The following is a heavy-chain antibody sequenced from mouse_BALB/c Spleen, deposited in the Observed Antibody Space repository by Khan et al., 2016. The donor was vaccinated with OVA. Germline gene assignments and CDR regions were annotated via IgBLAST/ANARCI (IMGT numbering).Heavy chain of an antibody. D-gene: IGHD3-3*01. V-gene: IGHV1S135*01. CDR2: IDPFNGGN. CDR1: GYSFTTYY. CDR3: ARGTFDY. Sequence: VQLQQSGPELMKPGASVKISCKASGYSFTTYYMHWVKQSHGKSLEWIGYIDPFNGGNDYNQKFKGKATLNVDKSSSTAYMHLTILTSEYSAVYYCARGTFDYWGQGTLVTVSA. J-gene: IGHJ3*01.